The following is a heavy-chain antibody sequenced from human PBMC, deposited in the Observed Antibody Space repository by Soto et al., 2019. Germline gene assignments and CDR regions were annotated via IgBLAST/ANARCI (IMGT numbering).Heavy chain of an antibody. D-gene: IGHD2-8*01. J-gene: IGHJ3*02. CDR3: ARASYCTNGVCYNAFDI. CDR1: GGTFSSYA. Sequence: QVQLVQSGAEVKKPGSSVKVSCKASGGTFSSYAISWVRQSPGQGLEWMGGIIPIFGTANYAQKFQGRVTITADESTSTAYMELSSLRSEDTAVYYCARASYCTNGVCYNAFDIWGQGTMVTVSS. V-gene: IGHV1-69*01. CDR2: IIPIFGTA.